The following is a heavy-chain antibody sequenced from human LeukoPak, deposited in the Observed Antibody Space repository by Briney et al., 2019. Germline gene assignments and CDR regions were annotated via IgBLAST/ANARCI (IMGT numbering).Heavy chain of an antibody. CDR2: ISNSGSTI. D-gene: IGHD4-11*01. CDR1: GFIFSSYE. J-gene: IGHJ6*02. V-gene: IGHV3-48*03. Sequence: VGSLRLSCAASGFIFSSYEMNWVRQAPGKGLEWVSYISNSGSTIYYADSVKGRFTISRDNAKNSLYLQMNSLRAEDTAVYYCARGGYSNANKFYYYGMDVWGQGTTVTV. CDR3: ARGGYSNANKFYYYGMDV.